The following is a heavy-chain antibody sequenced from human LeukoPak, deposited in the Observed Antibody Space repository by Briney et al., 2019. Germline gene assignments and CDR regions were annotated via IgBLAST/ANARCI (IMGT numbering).Heavy chain of an antibody. CDR3: ARDFMGYCSGGSCYSSDDTFDY. CDR1: GFTFSSYS. CDR2: ISSSSSTI. J-gene: IGHJ4*02. V-gene: IGHV3-48*01. D-gene: IGHD2-15*01. Sequence: PGGSLRLSCAASGFTFSSYSMTWVRQAPGKGLEWVSYISSSSSTIYYADSVKGRFTISRDNAKNSLYLQMNSLRAEDTAVYYCARDFMGYCSGGSCYSSDDTFDYWGQGTLVTVSS.